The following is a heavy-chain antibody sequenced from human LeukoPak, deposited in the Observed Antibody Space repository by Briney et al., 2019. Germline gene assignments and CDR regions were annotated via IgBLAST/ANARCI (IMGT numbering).Heavy chain of an antibody. CDR2: ISAYNGNT. V-gene: IGHV1-18*01. D-gene: IGHD3-10*01. CDR1: GYTFTSYD. Sequence: ASVKVSCKTSGYTFTSYDISWVRQAPGQGLEWMGWISAYNGNTNYAKKLQGRVTMTTGTSTSTAYMELRSLRFDDTAVYYCARDSRGLIMHYWGQGTLVTVSS. J-gene: IGHJ4*02. CDR3: ARDSRGLIMHY.